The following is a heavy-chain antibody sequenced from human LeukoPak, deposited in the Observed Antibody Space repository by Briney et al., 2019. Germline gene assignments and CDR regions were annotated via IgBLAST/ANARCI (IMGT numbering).Heavy chain of an antibody. Sequence: SETLSLTCTVSGGSISSYYWSWIRQPPGKGLEWLGYIYYSGSTNYNPSLKSRVTISVDTSKNQFSLKLSSVTAADTAVYYCARGGSSGWYDWFDPWGQGTLVTVSS. CDR1: GGSISSYY. CDR2: IYYSGST. V-gene: IGHV4-59*01. CDR3: ARGGSSGWYDWFDP. J-gene: IGHJ5*02. D-gene: IGHD6-19*01.